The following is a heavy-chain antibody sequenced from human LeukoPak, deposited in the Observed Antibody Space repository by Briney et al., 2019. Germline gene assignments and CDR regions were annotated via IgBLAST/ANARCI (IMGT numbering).Heavy chain of an antibody. Sequence: ASVKVSCKASGYTFTSYDINWVRQAPGQGLEWMGIINPSGGSTSYAQKFQGRVTMTRDTSTSTVYMELSSLRSEDTAVYYCARDAYSSSWYDNWGQGTLVTVSS. CDR1: GYTFTSYD. CDR3: ARDAYSSSWYDN. J-gene: IGHJ4*02. V-gene: IGHV1-46*01. D-gene: IGHD6-13*01. CDR2: INPSGGST.